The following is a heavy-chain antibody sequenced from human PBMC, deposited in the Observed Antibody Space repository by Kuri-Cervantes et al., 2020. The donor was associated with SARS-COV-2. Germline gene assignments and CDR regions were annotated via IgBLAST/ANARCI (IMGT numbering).Heavy chain of an antibody. CDR1: GLTLNSYS. Sequence: GVSLRLSCAASGLTLNSYSVNWVRQAPGKGLELVSSIDSSSRYIYYGESVKGRFTTSRDNARNSLYLQMNSLRAEDTAVYYCARIGIRFETGSQFRDWEYWGQGTLVTVSS. J-gene: IGHJ4*02. V-gene: IGHV3-21*01. CDR3: ARIGIRFETGSQFRDWEY. CDR2: IDSSSRYI. D-gene: IGHD3/OR15-3a*01.